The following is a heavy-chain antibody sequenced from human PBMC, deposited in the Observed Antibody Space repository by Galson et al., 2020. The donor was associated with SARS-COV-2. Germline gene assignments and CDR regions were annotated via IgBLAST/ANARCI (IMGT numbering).Heavy chain of an antibody. CDR3: AKDQTTVTQFDFDY. Sequence: GESLKISCAASGFTFSSYAMSWVRQAPGKGLEWVSAISGSGGSTYYADSVKGRFTISRDNSKNTLYLQMNSLRAEDTAVYYCAKDQTTVTQFDFDYWGQGTLVTVSS. CDR1: GFTFSSYA. CDR2: ISGSGGST. J-gene: IGHJ4*02. D-gene: IGHD4-17*01. V-gene: IGHV3-23*01.